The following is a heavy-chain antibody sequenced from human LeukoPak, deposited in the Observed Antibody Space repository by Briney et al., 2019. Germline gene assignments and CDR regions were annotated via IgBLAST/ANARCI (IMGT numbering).Heavy chain of an antibody. D-gene: IGHD1-1*01. CDR1: GYTFTSYY. CDR2: INPSGGST. Sequence: ASVKVSCKASGYTFTSYYMHWVRQAPGQGLEGMGIINPSGGSTSYAQKFQGRVTMTRDTSTSTVYMELSSLRSEDTAVYYCARDQLRSDPEYYYYGMDVWGQGTTVTVSS. CDR3: ARDQLRSDPEYYYYGMDV. J-gene: IGHJ6*02. V-gene: IGHV1-46*01.